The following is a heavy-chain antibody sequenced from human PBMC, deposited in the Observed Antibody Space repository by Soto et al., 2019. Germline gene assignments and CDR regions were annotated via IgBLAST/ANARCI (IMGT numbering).Heavy chain of an antibody. Sequence: QVQLQQWGAGLLKPSETLSLTCAVYSGSFSGYYWSWTRQPPGKGLEWIGEINRSGSTNYSPSLKSRVTISVDTSKNQFSLKLSSVTAADTAVYYCASNPTVTTGKAASFDSWGQGTLVTVSS. V-gene: IGHV4-34*01. CDR3: ASNPTVTTGKAASFDS. D-gene: IGHD4-4*01. J-gene: IGHJ4*02. CDR2: INRSGST. CDR1: SGSFSGYY.